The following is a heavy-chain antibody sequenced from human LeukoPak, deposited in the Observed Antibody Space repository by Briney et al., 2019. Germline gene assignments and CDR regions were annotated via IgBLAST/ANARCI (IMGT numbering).Heavy chain of an antibody. Sequence: GGSLRLSCAASGFTFSSYWMRWVRQAPGKGLVCVSRINSDGSSTSHADSVEGRFTISRDNAKNTLYPQMNSLRAEDTAVYYCTRGTVVTPRPFDYWGQGTLVTVSS. D-gene: IGHD4-23*01. CDR2: INSDGSST. J-gene: IGHJ4*02. CDR1: GFTFSSYW. CDR3: TRGTVVTPRPFDY. V-gene: IGHV3-74*01.